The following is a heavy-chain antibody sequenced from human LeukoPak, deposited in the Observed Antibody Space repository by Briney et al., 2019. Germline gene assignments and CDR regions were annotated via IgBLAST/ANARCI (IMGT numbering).Heavy chain of an antibody. Sequence: GGSLRLSCAASGFTFSSYWMHWVRQAPGKGLVWVSRINSDGSSTSYADSVKGRFTISRDNVKNTLYLQMNSLRAEDTAVYYCARVTVDILTGYYNDAFDIWGQGTMVTVSS. CDR1: GFTFSSYW. D-gene: IGHD3-9*01. J-gene: IGHJ3*02. V-gene: IGHV3-74*01. CDR2: INSDGSST. CDR3: ARVTVDILTGYYNDAFDI.